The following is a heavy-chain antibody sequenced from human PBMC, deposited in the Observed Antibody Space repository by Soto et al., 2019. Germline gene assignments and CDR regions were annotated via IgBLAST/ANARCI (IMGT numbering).Heavy chain of an antibody. CDR3: ARGEVVALGY. CDR1: GGSISSGGYS. CDR2: IYHSGST. D-gene: IGHD2-15*01. V-gene: IGHV4-30-2*01. J-gene: IGHJ4*02. Sequence: SETLSLTCAVSGGSISSGGYSWSWIRQPPGKGLEWIGYIYHSGSTYYNPSLKSRVTKLVDRSKNQFSLKLSSVTAADTAVYYCARGEVVALGYWGQGTLVTSPQ.